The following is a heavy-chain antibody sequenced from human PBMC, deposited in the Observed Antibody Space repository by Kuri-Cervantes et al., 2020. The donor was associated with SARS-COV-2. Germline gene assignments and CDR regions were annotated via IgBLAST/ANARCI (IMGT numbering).Heavy chain of an antibody. J-gene: IGHJ4*02. CDR1: GFTFSSYS. CDR3: ARPNFAFGVVIVSLVY. Sequence: GESLKISCAASGFTFSSYSMNWVRQAPGKGLEWVSSISSSSSYIYYADSVKGRFTISRDNAKNSLYLQMNSLRAEDTAVYYCARPNFAFGVVIVSLVYWGQGTLVNVSS. D-gene: IGHD3-16*02. CDR2: ISSSSSYI. V-gene: IGHV3-21*01.